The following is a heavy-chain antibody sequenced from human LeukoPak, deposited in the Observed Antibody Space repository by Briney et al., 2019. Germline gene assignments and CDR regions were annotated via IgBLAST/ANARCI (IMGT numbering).Heavy chain of an antibody. V-gene: IGHV3-64D*09. Sequence: GGSLRLSCSASGFTLSNYAMHWVRQAPGKGLEYVSDISSNGGITHYADSVKGRFTVSRDNSKNMLYLQMNSLRAEDAAVYYCVKDKYPVVVAATLDYWGQGILVTVSS. J-gene: IGHJ4*02. CDR1: GFTLSNYA. CDR2: ISSNGGIT. D-gene: IGHD2-15*01. CDR3: VKDKYPVVVAATLDY.